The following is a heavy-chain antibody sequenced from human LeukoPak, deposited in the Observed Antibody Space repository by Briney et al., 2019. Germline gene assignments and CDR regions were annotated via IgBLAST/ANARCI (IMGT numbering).Heavy chain of an antibody. CDR3: AKDMGGIAVAELDY. CDR2: IYTGGNT. V-gene: IGHV3-53*01. J-gene: IGHJ4*02. Sequence: GGSLRLSCAASGFTVDSNYLSWVRQAPGKGLEWVSTIYTGGNTYYAASVKGRFTISRDFSKNTVFLHMNSLRAEDTAMYYCAKDMGGIAVAELDYWGQGTLVTVSS. D-gene: IGHD6-19*01. CDR1: GFTVDSNY.